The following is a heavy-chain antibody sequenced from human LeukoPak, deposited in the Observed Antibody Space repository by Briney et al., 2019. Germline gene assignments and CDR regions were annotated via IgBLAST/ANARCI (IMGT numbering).Heavy chain of an antibody. V-gene: IGHV4-30-2*01. CDR1: GGSISSGGYS. CDR2: IYHSGST. Sequence: SETLSLTCAVSGGSISSGGYSWSWIRQPPGKGLEWIGYIYHSGSTYYNPSLKSRVTISVDTSKNQFSLKLSSVTAADTAVYYCARRLQFNWSLDYWGQGTLVTVSS. J-gene: IGHJ4*02. CDR3: ARRLQFNWSLDY. D-gene: IGHD5-24*01.